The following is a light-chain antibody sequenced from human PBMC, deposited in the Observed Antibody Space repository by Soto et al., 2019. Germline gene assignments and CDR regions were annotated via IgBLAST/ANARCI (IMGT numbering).Light chain of an antibody. J-gene: IGLJ3*02. CDR2: ENN. CDR3: GTWDSSLSAGV. CDR1: SSDVGSYDY. V-gene: IGLV1-51*02. Sequence: QSALIQPPSVSGSPGQSVTISCTGTSSDVGSYDYVSWYQQLPGTAPKLLIYENNKRPSGIPDRFSGSKSGTSATLGITGLQTGDEADYFCGTWDSSLSAGVFGGGTQLTVL.